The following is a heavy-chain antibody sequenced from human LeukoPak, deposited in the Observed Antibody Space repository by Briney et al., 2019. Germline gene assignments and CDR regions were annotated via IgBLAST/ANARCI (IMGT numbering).Heavy chain of an antibody. CDR3: AKDQRWDSPHYLDS. D-gene: IGHD1-26*01. J-gene: IGHJ4*02. Sequence: GGSLRLSCAASGCTFSSSAMSWVRQVPGKGLEWVSGISASGGSPYYAASVRGRFTISRDNSKNTLYVQMNSLRDEATAVYYCAKDQRWDSPHYLDSWGQGTLVTVSS. CDR2: ISASGGSP. CDR1: GCTFSSSA. V-gene: IGHV3-23*01.